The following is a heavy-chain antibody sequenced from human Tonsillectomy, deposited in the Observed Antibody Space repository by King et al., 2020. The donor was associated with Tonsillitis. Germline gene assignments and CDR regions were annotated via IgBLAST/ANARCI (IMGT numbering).Heavy chain of an antibody. D-gene: IGHD4-17*01. J-gene: IGHJ4*02. V-gene: IGHV3-23*03. Sequence: VQLVESGGGLVQPGGSLRLSCAASGFTFSSYAMSWVRQAPGKGLEWVSIIYSDGSRTYYADSVKGRFTISRDDSKNTLYLQMNSLRAEDTAVYYCAKEPDYGDSLGYWGQGTLVTVSS. CDR1: GFTFSSYA. CDR2: IYSDGSRT. CDR3: AKEPDYGDSLGY.